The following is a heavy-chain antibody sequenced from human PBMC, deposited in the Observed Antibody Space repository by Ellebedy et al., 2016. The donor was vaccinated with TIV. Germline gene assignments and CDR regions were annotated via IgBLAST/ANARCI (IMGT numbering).Heavy chain of an antibody. Sequence: GGSLRLXXAASGFTFTDHYMDWVRQAPGKGLEWVGRTRNKANSYTTEYAASVKGRFTISRDNAKNTLYLQMNSLRADDTAVYYCARDRSMTPDSWGQGSLVTVS. CDR3: ARDRSMTPDS. V-gene: IGHV3-72*01. CDR1: GFTFTDHY. J-gene: IGHJ4*02. D-gene: IGHD2/OR15-2a*01. CDR2: TRNKANSYTT.